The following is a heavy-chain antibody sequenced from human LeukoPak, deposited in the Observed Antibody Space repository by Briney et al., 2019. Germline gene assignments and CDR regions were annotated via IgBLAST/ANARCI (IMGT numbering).Heavy chain of an antibody. J-gene: IGHJ4*01. CDR1: GFTFSSYA. V-gene: IGHV3-30-3*01. D-gene: IGHD2-2*01. Sequence: PGGSLRLSCAASGFTFSSYAMHWVRQAPGKGLEWVAVISYDGSNKYYADSVKGRFTISRDNSKNTLYLQMNSLRAEDTAVYYCAKDWIVVVPAALIFDYWGXXXLXTVS. CDR3: AKDWIVVVPAALIFDY. CDR2: ISYDGSNK.